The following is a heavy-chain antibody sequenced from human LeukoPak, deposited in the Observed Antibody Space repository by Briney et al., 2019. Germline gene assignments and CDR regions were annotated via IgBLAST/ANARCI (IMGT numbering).Heavy chain of an antibody. V-gene: IGHV3-30*18. CDR2: ISYDGSNK. Sequence: GGSLRLSCAASGFTFSRYGMHWVRQAPGKGLEWVAVISYDGSNKYYADSVKGRFTISRDNSKNTPYLQMNSLRAEDTAVYYCAKDRVVPAAMNTEYGPDYWGQGTLVTVSS. CDR1: GFTFSRYG. D-gene: IGHD2-2*01. CDR3: AKDRVVPAAMNTEYGPDY. J-gene: IGHJ4*02.